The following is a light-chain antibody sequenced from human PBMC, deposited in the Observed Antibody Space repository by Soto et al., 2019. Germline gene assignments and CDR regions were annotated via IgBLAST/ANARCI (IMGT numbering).Light chain of an antibody. CDR2: EVS. V-gene: IGLV2-14*01. J-gene: IGLJ1*01. CDR3: CSYTNTNTLV. CDR1: SSDVGGYNY. Sequence: QSALTQPASVSGSPGQSITISCTGTSSDVGGYNYVSWYQQHPGKAPKVMIYEVSNRPSGVSNRFSGSKSGNTASLTISGLQAEDEADYCCSYTNTNTLVFGTGTKLTVL.